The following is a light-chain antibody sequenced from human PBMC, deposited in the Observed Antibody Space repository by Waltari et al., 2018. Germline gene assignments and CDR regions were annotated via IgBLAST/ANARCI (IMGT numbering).Light chain of an antibody. CDR2: GAS. V-gene: IGKV3-20*01. CDR1: QSVSGPD. Sequence: EIVLTQSPGTLSLSPGERGTLSCRASQSVSGPDLAWYQQRPGQAPRLLIYGASTRATGIPDRFSGSGSVTEFTLTITRLEPEDFAVYYCQQYGNAPLTFGGGTKVEIK. J-gene: IGKJ4*01. CDR3: QQYGNAPLT.